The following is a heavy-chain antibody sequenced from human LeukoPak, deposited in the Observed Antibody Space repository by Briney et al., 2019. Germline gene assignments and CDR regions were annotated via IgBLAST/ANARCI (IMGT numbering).Heavy chain of an antibody. J-gene: IGHJ4*02. CDR2: IYHSGST. CDR3: ATGYSSTWYYFDY. CDR1: GDSLSSYY. V-gene: IGHV4-59*01. Sequence: NPSETLSLTCTVSGDSLSSYYWSWIRQPPGKGLEWIGYIYHSGSTNYNPSLKSRVAISADTSKDQFSLKLASVTAADTAVYYCATGYSSTWYYFDYWGQGTLVTVSS. D-gene: IGHD6-13*01.